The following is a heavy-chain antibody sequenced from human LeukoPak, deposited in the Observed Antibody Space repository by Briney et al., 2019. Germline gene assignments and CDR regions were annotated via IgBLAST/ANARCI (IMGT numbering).Heavy chain of an antibody. CDR2: IYHSGST. V-gene: IGHV4-30-2*01. Sequence: SQTLSLTCTVSGGSISSGGYYWSWIRQPPGKGLEWIGYIYHSGSTYYNPSLKSRVTISVDTSKNQFSLKLSSVTAADTAVYYCARHSGSGSYGGFDPWGQGTLVTVSS. D-gene: IGHD1-26*01. J-gene: IGHJ5*02. CDR1: GGSISSGGYY. CDR3: ARHSGSGSYGGFDP.